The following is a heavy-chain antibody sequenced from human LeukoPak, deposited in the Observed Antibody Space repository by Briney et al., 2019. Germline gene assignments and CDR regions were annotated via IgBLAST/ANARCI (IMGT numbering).Heavy chain of an antibody. D-gene: IGHD2-2*01. J-gene: IGHJ6*02. CDR1: GGSISSYY. V-gene: IGHV4-4*07. Sequence: SETLSLTCTVSGGSISSYYWSWIRQPAGKGLEWLGRIYTSGSTNYNPSLKSRVTMSVDTSKNQFSLKLSSVTAADTAVYYCARDLGYCSSTSCYYYYGMDVWGQGTTVTVSS. CDR2: IYTSGST. CDR3: ARDLGYCSSTSCYYYYGMDV.